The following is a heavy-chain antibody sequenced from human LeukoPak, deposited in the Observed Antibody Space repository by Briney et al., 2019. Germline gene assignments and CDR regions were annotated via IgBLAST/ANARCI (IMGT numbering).Heavy chain of an antibody. D-gene: IGHD2-2*01. CDR2: INHSGST. CDR3: ARSPVVPAALGYYYYGMDV. Sequence: PSETLSLTCAVYGGSFSGYYWSWIRQPPGKGLEWIGEINHSGSTNYNPSLKSRVTIPVDTSKNQFSLKLISVTAADTAVYYCARSPVVPAALGYYYYGMDVWGKGTTVTVSS. CDR1: GGSFSGYY. J-gene: IGHJ6*04. V-gene: IGHV4-34*01.